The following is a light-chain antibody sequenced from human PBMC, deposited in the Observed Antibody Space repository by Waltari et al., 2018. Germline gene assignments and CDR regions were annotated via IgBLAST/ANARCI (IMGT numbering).Light chain of an antibody. CDR1: SSNIGAGFD. J-gene: IGLJ2*01. Sequence: QSVLTQPPSVSGAPGQRVTISCTGSSSNIGAGFDVHWYQQVPGPAPKLLIYGNNNRPSGVPDRFSGSKSDTSASLAITGLQSEDEADYYCQSYGTKESGSEVIFGGGTRLTVL. CDR2: GNN. CDR3: QSYGTKESGSEVI. V-gene: IGLV1-40*01.